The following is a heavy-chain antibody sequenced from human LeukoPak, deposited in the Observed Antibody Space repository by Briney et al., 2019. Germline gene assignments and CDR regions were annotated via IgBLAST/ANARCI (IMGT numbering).Heavy chain of an antibody. CDR3: ARAGTYYHYYYGMDV. CDR1: GFTFNSYS. CDR2: ISSSSTYI. Sequence: GGSLRLSCAASGFTFNSYSMSWVRQAPGKGLEWVSSISSSSTYIYYADSVKGRFTISRDNAKNSLYLQMNSLRAEDTAVYYCARAGTYYHYYYGMDVWGQGTTVTVSS. V-gene: IGHV3-21*01. J-gene: IGHJ6*02.